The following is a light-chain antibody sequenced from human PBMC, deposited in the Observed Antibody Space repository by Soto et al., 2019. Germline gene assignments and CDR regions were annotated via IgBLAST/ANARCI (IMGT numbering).Light chain of an antibody. CDR3: SSYTSSSTLV. V-gene: IGLV2-14*03. CDR2: DVS. CDR1: SSDVGAYNY. J-gene: IGLJ3*02. Sequence: QSVLTQPASVSGSPGQSITISCTGTSSDVGAYNYVSWYQQHPDKAPKLMIYDVSNRPSGVSYRFSGSKSGNTASLTISGLHAEDEADYYCSSYTSSSTLVFGGGTKVTVL.